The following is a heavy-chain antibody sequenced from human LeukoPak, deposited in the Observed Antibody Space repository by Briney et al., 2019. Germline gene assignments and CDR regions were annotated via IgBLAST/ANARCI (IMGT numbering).Heavy chain of an antibody. D-gene: IGHD3-9*01. CDR2: ISAYNGNT. V-gene: IGHV1-18*01. Sequence: GSVKVSCKASGYTFTSYGISWVRQAPGQGLEWMGWISAYNGNTNYAQKLQGRVTMTTDTSTSTAYMELRSLRSGDTAVYYCASPGYYDILTGYYMGFDYWGQGTLVTVSS. CDR3: ASPGYYDILTGYYMGFDY. CDR1: GYTFTSYG. J-gene: IGHJ4*02.